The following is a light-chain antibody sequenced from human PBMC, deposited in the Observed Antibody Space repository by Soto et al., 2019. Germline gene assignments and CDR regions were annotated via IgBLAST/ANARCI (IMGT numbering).Light chain of an antibody. Sequence: EIVLTQSPGTLSLSPGERATLSCRASQSVDSSYLAWYQQKPGQAPRLLIYGASSRATGIPDRFSGSGSGTDFHLTISRLEPEAFAVYYCQQFGSPFTFGPGTKVDIK. CDR3: QQFGSPFT. CDR1: QSVDSSY. V-gene: IGKV3-20*01. J-gene: IGKJ3*01. CDR2: GAS.